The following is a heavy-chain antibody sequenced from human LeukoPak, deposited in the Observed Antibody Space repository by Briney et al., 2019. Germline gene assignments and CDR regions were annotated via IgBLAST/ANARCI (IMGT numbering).Heavy chain of an antibody. CDR3: ARASGYSYGRTNNWFDP. J-gene: IGHJ5*02. CDR1: GGSISSGGYY. V-gene: IGHV4-31*03. Sequence: SETLSLTCTVSGGSISSGGYYWSWIRQHPGKGLDWIGYIYYSGSTYYNPSLKSRVTISVDTSKNQFSLKLSSVTAADTAVYYCARASGYSYGRTNNWFDPWGQGTLVTVSS. D-gene: IGHD5-18*01. CDR2: IYYSGST.